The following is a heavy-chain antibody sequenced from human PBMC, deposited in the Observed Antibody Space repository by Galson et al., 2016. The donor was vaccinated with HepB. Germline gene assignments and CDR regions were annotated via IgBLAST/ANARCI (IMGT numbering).Heavy chain of an antibody. CDR2: TSYDGANK. V-gene: IGHV3-30*04. D-gene: IGHD6-25*01. CDR3: ARVVAAGARPPVAFQY. Sequence: SLRLSCATSGFTFSESAMNWVRQAPGTGLEWVSGTSYDGANKYYADSVKGRATISRDDSKNTVYLQMDSLRGEDTAVYYCARVVAAGARPPVAFQYWGQGILVTVAS. CDR1: GFTFSESA. J-gene: IGHJ4*02.